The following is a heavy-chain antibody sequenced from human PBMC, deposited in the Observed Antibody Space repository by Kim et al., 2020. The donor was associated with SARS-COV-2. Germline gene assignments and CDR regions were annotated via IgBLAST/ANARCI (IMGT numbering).Heavy chain of an antibody. CDR3: ARPALEAAIDLWASYYF. Sequence: GGSLRLSCAASGFTFSSYAMHWVRQAPGKGLEWVAVISYDGSNKYYADSVKGRFTISRDNSKNTLYLQMNSLRAEDTAVYYCARPALEAAIDLWASYYF. CDR2: ISYDGSNK. CDR1: GFTFSSYA. V-gene: IGHV3-30-3*01. J-gene: IGHJ4*01. D-gene: IGHD2-15*01.